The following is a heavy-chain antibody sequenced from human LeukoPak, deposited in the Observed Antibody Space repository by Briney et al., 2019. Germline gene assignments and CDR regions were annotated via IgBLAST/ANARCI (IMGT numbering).Heavy chain of an antibody. J-gene: IGHJ4*02. CDR1: GGSFSGYY. V-gene: IGHV4-34*01. CDR2: INHSGST. CDR3: ARRPGYSSGWPFDY. Sequence: SETLSLTCAVYGGSFSGYYWSWIRQPPGKGLERIGEINHSGSTNYNPSLKSRVTISVDTSKNQFSLKLSSVTAADTAVYYCARRPGYSSGWPFDYWGQGTLVTVSS. D-gene: IGHD6-19*01.